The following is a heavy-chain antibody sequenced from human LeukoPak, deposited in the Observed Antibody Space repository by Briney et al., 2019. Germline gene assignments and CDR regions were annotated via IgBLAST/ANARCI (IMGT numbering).Heavy chain of an antibody. J-gene: IGHJ5*02. CDR3: ARHWATVTTFYVDFGWFDP. CDR2: IYYSGST. D-gene: IGHD4-17*01. CDR1: GGSISSSSYY. Sequence: SETLSLTCTVSGGSISSSSYYWGWIRQPPGKGLEWIVSIYYSGSTYYNPSLKSRVTISVDTSKNQFSLKLSSVTAADTAVYYCARHWATVTTFYVDFGWFDPWGQGTLVTVSS. V-gene: IGHV4-39*01.